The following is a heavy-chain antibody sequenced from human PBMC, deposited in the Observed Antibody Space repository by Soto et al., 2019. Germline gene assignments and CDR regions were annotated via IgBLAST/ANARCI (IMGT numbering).Heavy chain of an antibody. V-gene: IGHV1-2*02. CDR1: GYRFTGYG. Sequence: QVPLVQSGAEVKKPGASLKVSCKASGYRFTGYGLHWVRQAPGQGLQWMGWINPKSGATDYAQKFQGRVTMTREMSTNTAYLERSGLRSDDTAGDTAVYYFAKPNYGGDDYFQYGLAVWGQGTTVTVSS. CDR3: VYYFAKPNYGGDDYFQYGLAV. CDR2: INPKSGAT. J-gene: IGHJ6*02. D-gene: IGHD2-21*02.